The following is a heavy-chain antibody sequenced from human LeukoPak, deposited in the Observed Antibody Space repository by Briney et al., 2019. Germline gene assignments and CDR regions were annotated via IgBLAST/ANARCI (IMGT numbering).Heavy chain of an antibody. CDR2: ISWNSGSI. D-gene: IGHD6-6*01. V-gene: IGHV3-9*03. CDR1: GFTFDDYA. Sequence: GRSLRLSCAASGFTFDDYAMHWVRQAPGKGLEWVSGISWNSGSIGYADSVKGRFTISRDNAKNSLYLQMNSLRAEDMAVYYCARDSEYSSSGFDPWGQGTLVTVSS. CDR3: ARDSEYSSSGFDP. J-gene: IGHJ5*02.